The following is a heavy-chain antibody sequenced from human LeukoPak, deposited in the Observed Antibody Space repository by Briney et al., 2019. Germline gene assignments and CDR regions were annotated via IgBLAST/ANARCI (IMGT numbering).Heavy chain of an antibody. CDR2: ISYEGSNK. Sequence: PGRSLRLSCAASGFTFSSYGMHWVRQAPGKGLEWVAVISYEGSNKYYADSVKGRFTISRDNSKNTLYLQMNSLRAEDTAVYYCAKSTASGYSNDYWGQGTLVTVSS. CDR1: GFTFSSYG. J-gene: IGHJ4*02. D-gene: IGHD3-22*01. CDR3: AKSTASGYSNDY. V-gene: IGHV3-30*18.